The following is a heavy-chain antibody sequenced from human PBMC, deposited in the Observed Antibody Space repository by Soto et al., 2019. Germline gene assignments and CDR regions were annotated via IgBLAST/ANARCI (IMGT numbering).Heavy chain of an antibody. CDR2: ISAHNGNT. CDR1: GYAFTTYG. D-gene: IGHD1-1*01. V-gene: IGHV1-18*01. J-gene: IGHJ4*02. CDR3: ARGRYGDY. Sequence: QVHLVQSGAEVKKPGASVKVSCKGSGYAFTTYGITWVRQAPGQGLEWMGWISAHNGNTNYAQKLQGRVTVTRDTSTRTADMELRGRRSDETGVYYFARGRYGDYWGQGALVTVSS.